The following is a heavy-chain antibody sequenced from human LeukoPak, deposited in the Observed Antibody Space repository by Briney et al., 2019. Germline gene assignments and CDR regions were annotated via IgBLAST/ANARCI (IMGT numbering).Heavy chain of an antibody. CDR3: ARVLRYDFWSAYFFAW. Sequence: ASVKVSCKASGYTFNSYDISWVRQAPGQGLEWMAWISTYNGNTNYAQKVQGRATMTTDTSTSTAYMELRSLRSDDTAVYYCARVLRYDFWSAYFFAWGGQGTLVTVS. CDR2: ISTYNGNT. D-gene: IGHD3-3*01. J-gene: IGHJ4*02. V-gene: IGHV1-18*01. CDR1: GYTFNSYD.